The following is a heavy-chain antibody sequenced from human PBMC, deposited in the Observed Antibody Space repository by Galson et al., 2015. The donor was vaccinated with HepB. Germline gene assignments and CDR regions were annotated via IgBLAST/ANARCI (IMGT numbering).Heavy chain of an antibody. V-gene: IGHV3-21*01. CDR2: ISSSSSYI. J-gene: IGHJ4*02. Sequence: SLRLSCAASGFTFSSYSMNWVRQAPGKGLEWVSSISSSSSYIYYADSVKGRFTISRDNAKNSLYLQMNSLRAEDTAVYYCARVRQVQYGGNSFDYWGQGTLVTVSS. D-gene: IGHD4-23*01. CDR1: GFTFSSYS. CDR3: ARVRQVQYGGNSFDY.